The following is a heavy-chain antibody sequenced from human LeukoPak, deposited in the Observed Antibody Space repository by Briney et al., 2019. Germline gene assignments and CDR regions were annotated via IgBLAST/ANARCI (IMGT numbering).Heavy chain of an antibody. CDR1: GFNFANHA. D-gene: IGHD2-21*02. V-gene: IGHV3-23*01. CDR2: ISGGGDIT. CDR3: VREDTPATANY. Sequence: GGSLRLSCAASGFNFANHAMSWVRQTPGKGLEWVSAISGGGDITYYADSVTGRFTISRDNSKDTLFLQMHSLRPGDTAVYYCVREDTPATANYWDQGTLVTISS. J-gene: IGHJ4*02.